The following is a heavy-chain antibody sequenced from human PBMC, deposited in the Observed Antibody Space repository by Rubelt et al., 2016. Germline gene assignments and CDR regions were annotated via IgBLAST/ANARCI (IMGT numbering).Heavy chain of an antibody. CDR3: AKGGNVVVTARLYYFDY. V-gene: IGHV3-30*02. CDR2: IRYDGSNK. Sequence: QVQLVESGGGVVQPGGSLRLSCAASGYTFSSYGMHWVRQAPGKGLEWVAFIRYDGSNKYYADSVKGRFTISRDNSKNTLYLQMNSLRAEDTAGYYCAKGGNVVVTARLYYFDYWGQGTLVTVSS. J-gene: IGHJ4*02. D-gene: IGHD2-21*02. CDR1: GYTFSSYG.